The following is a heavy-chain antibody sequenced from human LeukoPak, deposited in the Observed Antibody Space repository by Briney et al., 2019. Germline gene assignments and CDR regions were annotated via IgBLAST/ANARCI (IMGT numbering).Heavy chain of an antibody. V-gene: IGHV3-23*01. D-gene: IGHD3-22*01. CDR3: AKHFYDGTGSLFDY. CDR1: GFTFSSYA. Sequence: GGSLRLSCAASGFTFSSYAMSWVRQAPGKGLEWVSAISGSGGSTYYADSVKGRFTISRDNSKNTLYLQMNGLRAEDTAVYYCAKHFYDGTGSLFDYWGQGTLVTVSS. J-gene: IGHJ4*02. CDR2: ISGSGGST.